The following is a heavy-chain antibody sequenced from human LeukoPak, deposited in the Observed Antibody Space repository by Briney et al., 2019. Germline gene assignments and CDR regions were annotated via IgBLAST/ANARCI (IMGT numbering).Heavy chain of an antibody. Sequence: GGSLRLSCAASGFTFSSYAMSWVRQAPGKGLEWVSAISGSGGSTYYADSVKGRFTISRDNSKNTLYLQMNSLRAEDTAVYYCAKDLGFIAAAGTDYFDYWGQGTLVTVSS. CDR3: AKDLGFIAAAGTDYFDY. V-gene: IGHV3-23*01. CDR1: GFTFSSYA. J-gene: IGHJ4*02. D-gene: IGHD6-13*01. CDR2: ISGSGGST.